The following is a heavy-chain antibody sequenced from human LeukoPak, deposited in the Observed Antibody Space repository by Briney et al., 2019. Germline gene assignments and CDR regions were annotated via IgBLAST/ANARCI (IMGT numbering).Heavy chain of an antibody. CDR2: IYYSGST. D-gene: IGHD3-16*02. J-gene: IGHJ4*02. CDR1: GGSISSYY. Sequence: SETLSLTCTVSGGSISSYYWSWIRQPPGKGLEWIGYIYYSGSTNYNPSLKSRVTISVDTSKNQFSLKLSSVTAADTAVYYCAREYYDYVWGSYRAFDYWGQGTLVTASS. CDR3: AREYYDYVWGSYRAFDY. V-gene: IGHV4-59*01.